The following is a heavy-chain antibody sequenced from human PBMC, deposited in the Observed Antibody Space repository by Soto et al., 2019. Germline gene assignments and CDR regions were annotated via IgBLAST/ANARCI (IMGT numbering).Heavy chain of an antibody. CDR2: INEGGDTT. J-gene: IGHJ4*02. D-gene: IGHD6-19*01. Sequence: GESLKISCAASGFTFSTYAMSWVRQAPGKGLEWVSFINEGGDTTHYADSVKGRFTISRDNSRNILSLQMNSLKDDDRAVYYCVKGGWLDNWGQGALVTVSS. CDR1: GFTFSTYA. CDR3: VKGGWLDN. V-gene: IGHV3-23*01.